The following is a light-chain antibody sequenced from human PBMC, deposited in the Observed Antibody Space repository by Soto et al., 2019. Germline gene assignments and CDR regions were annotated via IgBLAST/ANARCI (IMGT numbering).Light chain of an antibody. CDR1: QSVLYSSNNDNY. CDR3: QQYDSTPFA. V-gene: IGKV4-1*01. J-gene: IGKJ4*01. CDR2: WAS. Sequence: DIVMTQSPDSLAVSLGERATINCKSSQSVLYSSNNDNYLAWYQQKPGQPPRLLIYWASTRESGVPDRFSGSGSGTDFTLTISSLQAEDVAVYYCQQYDSTPFAFGGGTKVEIK.